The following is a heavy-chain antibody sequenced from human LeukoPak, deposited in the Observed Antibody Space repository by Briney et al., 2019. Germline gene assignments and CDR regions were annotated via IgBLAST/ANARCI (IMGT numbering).Heavy chain of an antibody. J-gene: IGHJ4*02. D-gene: IGHD2-2*01. Sequence: ASVKVSCKASGGTFSSYTISWVRQAPGQGLEWMGRIIPILGTANYAQKFLGRVTITADKSTSTAYMELSSLRSEDTAVYYCAREGGDIVVVPAATPFDYWGQGAMVTVSS. CDR1: GGTFSSYT. V-gene: IGHV1-69*08. CDR3: AREGGDIVVVPAATPFDY. CDR2: IIPILGTA.